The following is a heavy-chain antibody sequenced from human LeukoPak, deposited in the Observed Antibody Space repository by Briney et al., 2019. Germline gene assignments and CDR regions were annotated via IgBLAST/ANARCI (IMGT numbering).Heavy chain of an antibody. Sequence: GGSLRLACGVSGFTFSSYSMNWVRQAPGKGLEWVGFIRNKAYGGTTEYAASVKGRFTISRDDSKSIAYLQMNSLKTEDTAVYYCTRGGYSWGQGTLVTVSS. CDR1: GFTFSSYS. D-gene: IGHD2-15*01. V-gene: IGHV3-49*04. CDR3: TRGGYS. CDR2: IRNKAYGGTT. J-gene: IGHJ5*02.